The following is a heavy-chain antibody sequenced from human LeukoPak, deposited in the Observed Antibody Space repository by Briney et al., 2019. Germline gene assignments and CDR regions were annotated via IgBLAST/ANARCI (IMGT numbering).Heavy chain of an antibody. D-gene: IGHD2-15*01. CDR3: ARSGRYCSGGSCYSVDY. V-gene: IGHV4-59*01. CDR2: IYYSGST. Sequence: PSETLSLTCTVSGVSISSYYWSWIRQPPGKGLEWIGYIYYSGSTNYNPSLKSRVTISVDTSKNQFSLKLSSVTAADTAVYYCARSGRYCSGGSCYSVDYWGQGTLVTVSS. J-gene: IGHJ4*02. CDR1: GVSISSYY.